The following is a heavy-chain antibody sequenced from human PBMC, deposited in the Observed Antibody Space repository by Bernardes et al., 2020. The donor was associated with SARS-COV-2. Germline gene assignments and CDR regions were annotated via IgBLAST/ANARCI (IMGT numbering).Heavy chain of an antibody. D-gene: IGHD4-4*01. Sequence: SETQSLTCAVYGGSFSGYYWSWIRQPPGKGLEWIGEINHSGSTNYNPSLKSRVTISVDTSKNQFSLKLSSVTAADTAVYYCARPYSYYYYGMDVWGQGTTVTVSS. CDR2: INHSGST. CDR3: ARPYSYYYYGMDV. V-gene: IGHV4-34*01. J-gene: IGHJ6*02. CDR1: GGSFSGYY.